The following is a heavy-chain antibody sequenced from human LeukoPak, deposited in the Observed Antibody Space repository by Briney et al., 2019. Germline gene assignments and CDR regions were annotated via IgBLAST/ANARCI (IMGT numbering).Heavy chain of an antibody. J-gene: IGHJ6*03. CDR3: AKGGGGRLIYYYYMDV. CDR2: ITWNSDNI. D-gene: IGHD3-16*01. Sequence: GGSLRLSCEGSGFTFDDYTMHWVRQAPGKGLEWVSGITWNSDNIEYADSVKGRFTISRDNAKNSLYLQMNSLRAEDMALYYCAKGGGGRLIYYYYMDVWGKGTTVTVSS. V-gene: IGHV3-9*03. CDR1: GFTFDDYT.